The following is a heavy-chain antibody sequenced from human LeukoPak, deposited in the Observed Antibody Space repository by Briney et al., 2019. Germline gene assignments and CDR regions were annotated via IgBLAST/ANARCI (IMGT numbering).Heavy chain of an antibody. D-gene: IGHD6-13*01. CDR3: ARDRPTGSSWYYYNSFDY. CDR1: GVSISSYY. Sequence: SETLSLTCSVSGVSISSYYWTWIRQPPGKGLEWIGYNHYSGNTNYNPSLKSRVTLSVDTSKNLLSLKLSSVTAADTAVYYCARDRPTGSSWYYYNSFDYWGQGTLVTVSS. V-gene: IGHV4-59*12. J-gene: IGHJ4*02. CDR2: NHYSGNT.